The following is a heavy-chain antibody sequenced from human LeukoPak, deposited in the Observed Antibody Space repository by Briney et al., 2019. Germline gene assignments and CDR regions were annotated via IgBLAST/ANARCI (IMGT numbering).Heavy chain of an antibody. CDR3: ARKPGIAVAASPY. Sequence: GGSLRLSCAASGFTFGSYAMSWVRQAPGKGLEWVSAISGSGGSTYYADSVKGRFTISRDNSKNTLYLQMNSLRAEDTAVYYCARKPGIAVAASPYWGQGTLVTVSS. CDR2: ISGSGGST. V-gene: IGHV3-23*01. D-gene: IGHD6-19*01. J-gene: IGHJ4*02. CDR1: GFTFGSYA.